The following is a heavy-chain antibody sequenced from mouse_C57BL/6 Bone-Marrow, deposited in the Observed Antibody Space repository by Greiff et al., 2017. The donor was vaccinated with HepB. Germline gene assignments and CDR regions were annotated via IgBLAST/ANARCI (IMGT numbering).Heavy chain of an antibody. CDR1: GYTFTSYW. CDR2: IDPSDSYT. J-gene: IGHJ3*01. V-gene: IGHV1-50*01. CDR3: APLSTMVTTTVAY. Sequence: QVQLQQPGAELVKPGASVKLSCKASGYTFTSYWMQWVKQRPGQGLEWIGEIDPSDSYTNYNQKFKGKATLTVDTSSSTAYMQLSSLTSEDSAVYYCAPLSTMVTTTVAYWGQGTLVTVSA. D-gene: IGHD2-2*01.